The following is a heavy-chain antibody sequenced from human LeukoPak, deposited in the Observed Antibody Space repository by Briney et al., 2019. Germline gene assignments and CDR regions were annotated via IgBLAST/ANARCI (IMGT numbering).Heavy chain of an antibody. CDR2: ISAYNGNT. D-gene: IGHD2-2*01. Sequence: GASVKVSCKASGYTFTSFGISWVRQAPGQGLEWMGWISAYNGNTNYAQKLQGRVTMTTDTSTSTAYMELSSLRSEDTAVYYCARLVVVPAAHSYYYYGMDVWGQGTTVTVSS. CDR1: GYTFTSFG. V-gene: IGHV1-18*01. J-gene: IGHJ6*02. CDR3: ARLVVVPAAHSYYYYGMDV.